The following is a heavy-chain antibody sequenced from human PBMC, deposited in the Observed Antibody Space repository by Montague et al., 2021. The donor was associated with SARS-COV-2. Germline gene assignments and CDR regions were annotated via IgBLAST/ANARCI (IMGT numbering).Heavy chain of an antibody. CDR2: IYYRGST. V-gene: IGHV4-59*01. CDR3: AREDRWNWFDP. CDR1: GGSISGYH. D-gene: IGHD5-24*01. J-gene: IGHJ5*02. Sequence: SETLSLTCTVSGGSISGYHWSWIRQPPGKGLEWIGYIYYRGSTNYNPSLETRVTISVDPSKNQFSLKLSSVTAADTAVYYCAREDRWNWFDPWGQGTLVIVSS.